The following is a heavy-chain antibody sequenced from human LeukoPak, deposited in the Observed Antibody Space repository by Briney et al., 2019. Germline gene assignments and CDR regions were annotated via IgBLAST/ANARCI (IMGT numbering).Heavy chain of an antibody. CDR1: GFTFSSHA. CDR2: IYSDGRT. V-gene: IGHV3-23*01. J-gene: IGHJ4*02. CDR3: ATGGDSGSWYY. Sequence: GGSLRLSCAASGFTFSSHAMSWVRQAPGKGLEWVSIIYSDGRTFYADSVKGRFTTSRDNSKDILFLQMNGLRAEDTAVYYCATGGDSGSWYYWGQGTLVTVSS. D-gene: IGHD6-13*01.